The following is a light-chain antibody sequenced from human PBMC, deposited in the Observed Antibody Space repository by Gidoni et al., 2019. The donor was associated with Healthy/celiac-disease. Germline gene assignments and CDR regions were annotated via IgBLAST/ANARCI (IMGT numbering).Light chain of an antibody. CDR3: QQSYSTPPRT. Sequence: DIPMTQSPSSLSASVGDRVTITCRASQSISSYLNWYQQKPGKAPKLLIYAASSLQSGVPSRFSGSGSGTDFTLTISSLQPEDVATYYCQQSYSTPPRTFGQGTKLEIK. CDR2: AAS. CDR1: QSISSY. J-gene: IGKJ2*01. V-gene: IGKV1-39*01.